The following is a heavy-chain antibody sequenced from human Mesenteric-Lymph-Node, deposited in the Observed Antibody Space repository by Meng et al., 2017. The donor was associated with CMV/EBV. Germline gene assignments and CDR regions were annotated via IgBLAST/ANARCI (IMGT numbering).Heavy chain of an antibody. Sequence: GESLKISCAASGFTFSSYAMSWVRQAPGKGLEWVSAISGSGGSTYYADSVKGRFTISRDNSKNTLYLQMNSLRAEDTAVYYCAKDHWRFDYWGQGTLVTVSS. CDR2: ISGSGGST. CDR3: AKDHWRFDY. D-gene: IGHD1-1*01. CDR1: GFTFSSYA. J-gene: IGHJ4*02. V-gene: IGHV3-23*01.